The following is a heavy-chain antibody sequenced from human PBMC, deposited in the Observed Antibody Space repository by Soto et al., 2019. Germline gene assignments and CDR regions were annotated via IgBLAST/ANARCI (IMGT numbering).Heavy chain of an antibody. V-gene: IGHV4-59*01. CDR3: ARHIEQWLVDETYFDY. D-gene: IGHD6-19*01. CDR2: IYYSGST. CDR1: GGSISSYY. Sequence: SETLSLTCTVSGGSISSYYWSWIRQPPGKGLEWIGYIYYSGSTNYNPSLKSRVTISVDTSKNQFSLKLSSVTAADTAVYYCARHIEQWLVDETYFDYWGQGTLVTVSS. J-gene: IGHJ4*02.